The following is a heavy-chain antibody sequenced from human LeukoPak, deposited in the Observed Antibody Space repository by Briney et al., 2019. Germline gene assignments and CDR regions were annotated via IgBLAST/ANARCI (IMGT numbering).Heavy chain of an antibody. Sequence: GASVKVSCKASGYTFTSYDISWVRQAPGQGLEWIGWISAYNGNTNYAQKLQGRVTMTTDTSTSTAYMELRSLRSDDTAVYYCAREAGGYNSVGGDYWGQGTLVTVSS. D-gene: IGHD5-24*01. CDR3: AREAGGYNSVGGDY. CDR2: ISAYNGNT. J-gene: IGHJ4*02. CDR1: GYTFTSYD. V-gene: IGHV1-18*01.